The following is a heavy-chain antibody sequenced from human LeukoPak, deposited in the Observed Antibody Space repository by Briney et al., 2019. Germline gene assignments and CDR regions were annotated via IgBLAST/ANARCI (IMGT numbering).Heavy chain of an antibody. Sequence: GGSLRLSCAASGFTFDDYAMRWVRQAPGKGLEWVSGISWNSGSIGYADSVKGRFTISRDNAKNSLYLQMNSLRAEDTALYYCAKASWYDSSGYYDYWGQGTLVTVSS. CDR1: GFTFDDYA. V-gene: IGHV3-9*01. CDR3: AKASWYDSSGYYDY. J-gene: IGHJ4*02. D-gene: IGHD3-22*01. CDR2: ISWNSGSI.